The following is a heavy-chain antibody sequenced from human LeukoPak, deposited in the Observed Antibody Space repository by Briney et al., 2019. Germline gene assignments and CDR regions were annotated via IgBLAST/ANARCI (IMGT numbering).Heavy chain of an antibody. CDR1: GFPFRSYW. Sequence: GSLSLSCVASGFPFRSYWMSWVRQAPGKGLEWVANIKQDGSEKSYVDSVKGRFTISRDNAKNSLYLQMNSLRAEDTAIYYCTRVGYIDEGIDYWGQGTLVTVSS. D-gene: IGHD5-24*01. V-gene: IGHV3-7*04. CDR3: TRVGYIDEGIDY. J-gene: IGHJ4*02. CDR2: IKQDGSEK.